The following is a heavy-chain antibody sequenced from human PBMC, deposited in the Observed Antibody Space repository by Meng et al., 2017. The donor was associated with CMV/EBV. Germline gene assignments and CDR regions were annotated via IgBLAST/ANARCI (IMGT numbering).Heavy chain of an antibody. CDR3: AHRPHYYDSSGYFD. J-gene: IGHJ4*02. CDR1: GFSLSTSGVG. CDR2: IYWNDDK. V-gene: IGHV2-5*01. D-gene: IGHD3-22*01. Sequence: SGPTLVKPTQTLTLTCTFSGFSLSTSGVGVGWIRQPPGKALEWLALIYWNDDKRYSPSLKSRLTITKDTSKNQVVLTMTNMDPLDTATYYCAHRPHYYDSSGYFDWGQGTLVTVSS.